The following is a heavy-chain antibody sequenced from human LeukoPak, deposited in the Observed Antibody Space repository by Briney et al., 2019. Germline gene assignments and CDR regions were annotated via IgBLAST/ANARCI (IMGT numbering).Heavy chain of an antibody. J-gene: IGHJ4*02. V-gene: IGHV4-59*01. CDR1: GGSIRSNY. CDR3: ARWDYDILTGYRYFDY. CDR2: IYYSESA. Sequence: SETLSLTCTVSGGSIRSNYWSWIRQSPGKGLEWIGYIYYSESANYNPSLESRVTISVDTSQNQFSLKLSSVTAADTAVYYCARWDYDILTGYRYFDYWGQGTLVTVSS. D-gene: IGHD3-9*01.